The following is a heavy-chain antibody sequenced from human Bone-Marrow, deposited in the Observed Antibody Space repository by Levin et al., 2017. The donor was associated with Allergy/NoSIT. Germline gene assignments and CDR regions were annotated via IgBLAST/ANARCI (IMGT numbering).Heavy chain of an antibody. V-gene: IGHV3-74*01. CDR1: GFTFSSYW. CDR3: ARGYYDTSTYTESI. J-gene: IGHJ4*02. CDR2: INSDESRT. D-gene: IGHD3-22*01. Sequence: GGSLRLSCAASGFTFSSYWMHWVRQAPGKGLMWVSRINSDESRTNYVDSVKGRFTISRDNAKNTLSLQMNSLRAEDTAVYYCARGYYDTSTYTESIWGQGTLVTVSS.